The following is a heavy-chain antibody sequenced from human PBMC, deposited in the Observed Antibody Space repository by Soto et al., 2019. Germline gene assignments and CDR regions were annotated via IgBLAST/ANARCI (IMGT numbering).Heavy chain of an antibody. CDR2: INPSGGST. Sequence: ASVKVSCKASGYTFTSYYMQWVRQAPGQGLEWRGIINPSGGSTSYAQKFQGRVTMTRDTSTSTVYMELSSLRSEDTAAYYCATDSSGSYSDWLSNPYYYYGMDVWGQGPTVTVPS. CDR3: ATDSSGSYSDWLSNPYYYYGMDV. CDR1: GYTFTSYY. V-gene: IGHV1-46*01. D-gene: IGHD3-9*01. J-gene: IGHJ6*02.